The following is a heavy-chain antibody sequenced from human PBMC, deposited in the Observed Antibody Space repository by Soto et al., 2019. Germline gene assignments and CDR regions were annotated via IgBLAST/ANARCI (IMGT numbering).Heavy chain of an antibody. Sequence: GGSLRLSCAASGFTFSSYWMSWVRQAPGKGLEWVANIKQDGSEKYYVDSVKGRFTISRDNAKNSLYRQMNSLRAEDTAVYYCARENIWGSYRYKDYWGQGTLVTVSS. CDR2: IKQDGSEK. V-gene: IGHV3-7*01. CDR3: ARENIWGSYRYKDY. J-gene: IGHJ4*02. CDR1: GFTFSSYW. D-gene: IGHD3-16*02.